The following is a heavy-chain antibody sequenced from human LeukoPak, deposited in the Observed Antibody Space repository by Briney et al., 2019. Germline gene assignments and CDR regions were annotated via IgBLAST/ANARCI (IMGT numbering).Heavy chain of an antibody. D-gene: IGHD2-2*01. CDR2: IHNSGST. J-gene: IGHJ3*02. Sequence: SETLSLTCTVSGGSISSYYWSWIRQPPGKGLEWIGYIHNSGSTNYNPSLKSRVTISVDTSKNQFSLKLSSVTAADTAVYYCASPKGIVVVPAASDAFDIWGQGTMVTVSS. V-gene: IGHV4-4*08. CDR3: ASPKGIVVVPAASDAFDI. CDR1: GGSISSYY.